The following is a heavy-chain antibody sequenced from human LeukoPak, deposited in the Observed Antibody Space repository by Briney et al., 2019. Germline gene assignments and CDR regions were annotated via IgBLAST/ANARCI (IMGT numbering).Heavy chain of an antibody. CDR3: ARDTIVLSFDY. V-gene: IGHV3-21*01. CDR2: ISTSSIYI. J-gene: IGHJ4*02. Sequence: KTGGSLRLSCAASGFTFSSYSMNWVRQAPGKGLEWVSSISTSSIYIYYADSVKGRFTISRDNAKNSLYLQMNSLRAEDTAVYYCARDTIVLSFDYWGQGTLVTVSS. CDR1: GFTFSSYS. D-gene: IGHD3-9*01.